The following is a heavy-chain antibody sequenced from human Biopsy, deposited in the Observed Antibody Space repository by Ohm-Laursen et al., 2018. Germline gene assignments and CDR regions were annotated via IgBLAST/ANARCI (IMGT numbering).Heavy chain of an antibody. CDR1: GGSISSNY. CDR2: INDNGNT. V-gene: IGHV4-59*12. D-gene: IGHD3-22*01. Sequence: SETLSLTCTVSGGSISSNYWSWIRQPPGKGLEWIGYINDNGNTNYNPSLKSRVTISVDTSMNQFSLKLKSVTAADTALYFCARHFYDNFGPTPFDAFDLWGQGTLVTVSA. CDR3: ARHFYDNFGPTPFDAFDL. J-gene: IGHJ3*01.